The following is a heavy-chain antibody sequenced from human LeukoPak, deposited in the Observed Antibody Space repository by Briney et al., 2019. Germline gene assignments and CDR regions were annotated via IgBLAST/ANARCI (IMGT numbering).Heavy chain of an antibody. Sequence: GRSLRLSCAASGFTFSSYGMHWVRQAPGKGLEWVAVIWYDGSNKYYADSVKGRFTISRDNSKNTLYLQMNSLRAEDTAVYYCAREPPNSSGWYSGSYFDYWGQGTLVTVSS. V-gene: IGHV3-33*01. J-gene: IGHJ4*02. CDR2: IWYDGSNK. D-gene: IGHD6-19*01. CDR1: GFTFSSYG. CDR3: AREPPNSSGWYSGSYFDY.